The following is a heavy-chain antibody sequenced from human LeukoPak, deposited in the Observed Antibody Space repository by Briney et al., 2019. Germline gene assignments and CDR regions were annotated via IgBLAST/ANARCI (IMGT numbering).Heavy chain of an antibody. V-gene: IGHV3-33*01. CDR2: IWYDGSNK. Sequence: PGGSLRLSCAASGFTFSSYGMHWARQAPGKGLEWVAVIWYDGSNKYYADSVKGRFTISRDNSKNTLYLQMNSLRAEDTAVYYCARWGSSFIFDYWGQGTLVTVSS. CDR3: ARWGSSFIFDY. CDR1: GFTFSSYG. D-gene: IGHD6-13*01. J-gene: IGHJ4*02.